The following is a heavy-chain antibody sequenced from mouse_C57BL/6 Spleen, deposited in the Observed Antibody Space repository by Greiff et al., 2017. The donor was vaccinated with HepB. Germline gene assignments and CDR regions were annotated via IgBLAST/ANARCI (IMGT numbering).Heavy chain of an antibody. CDR3: TRTRLAPTQAFDY. CDR1: GYTFTDYE. CDR2: IDPETGGT. D-gene: IGHD3-2*02. J-gene: IGHJ2*01. V-gene: IGHV1-15*01. Sequence: QVQLQQSGAELVRPGASVTLSCKASGYTFTDYEMHWVKQTPVHGLEWIGAIDPETGGTAYNQKFKGKAILTADKSSSTAYMELRSLTSEDSAVYYCTRTRLAPTQAFDYWGQGTTLTVSS.